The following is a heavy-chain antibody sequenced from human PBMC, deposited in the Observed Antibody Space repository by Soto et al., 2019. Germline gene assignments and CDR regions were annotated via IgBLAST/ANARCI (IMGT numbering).Heavy chain of an antibody. V-gene: IGHV1-2*02. CDR3: ARTRLDSSTSPNYGMDV. CDR2: INPNSGGT. D-gene: IGHD2-2*01. CDR1: GYTFTGDY. Sequence: ASVKVSCKASGYTFTGDYMHWVRQAPGQGLEWMGWINPNSGGTNYAQKFQGRVTMNRDTSISTAYMELSRLRSDDTAVYYCARTRLDSSTSPNYGMDVWGQGTTVTVSS. J-gene: IGHJ6*02.